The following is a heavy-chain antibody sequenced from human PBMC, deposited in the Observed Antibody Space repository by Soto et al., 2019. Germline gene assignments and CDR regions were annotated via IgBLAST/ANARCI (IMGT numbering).Heavy chain of an antibody. CDR1: GYTIISYG. CDR2: ISAYNGNT. Sequence: QVQLVQSGAEVKKPGASVTGACKAAGYTIISYGFTWVRPAPGQGLEWMGWISAYNGNTNYAQKLQGRVTMTTYTATSTAYMELRSLRSDATAVYSCARVGDYYVLYDFDYWGQGTLVTVSS. V-gene: IGHV1-18*01. J-gene: IGHJ4*02. CDR3: ARVGDYYVLYDFDY. D-gene: IGHD3-10*02.